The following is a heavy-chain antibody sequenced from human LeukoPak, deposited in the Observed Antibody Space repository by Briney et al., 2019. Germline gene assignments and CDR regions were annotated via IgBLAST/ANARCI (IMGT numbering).Heavy chain of an antibody. J-gene: IGHJ5*02. Sequence: ASVKVSCKASGYTFTSYGISWVRQAPGQGLEWMGWISAYNGNTNYAQKLQGRVTVTTDTSTSTAYMELRSLRSDDTAVYYCARDSIAVAGRRWFDPWGQGTLVTVSS. V-gene: IGHV1-18*01. CDR3: ARDSIAVAGRRWFDP. CDR1: GYTFTSYG. CDR2: ISAYNGNT. D-gene: IGHD6-19*01.